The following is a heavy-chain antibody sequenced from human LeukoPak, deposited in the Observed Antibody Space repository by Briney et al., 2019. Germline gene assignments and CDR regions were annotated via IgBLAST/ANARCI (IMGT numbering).Heavy chain of an antibody. CDR1: GGSISSRGYN. V-gene: IGHV4-39*01. Sequence: PSETLSLTCTVSGGSISSRGYNGSWFPRPPGKGLDWFGSIYYSGSTYYNPSLKSRVTISVDTSKNQFSLNLRSVTAADTAVYYCARLQGSGSPPFDYWGQGTLVTVSS. D-gene: IGHD3-10*01. J-gene: IGHJ4*02. CDR2: IYYSGST. CDR3: ARLQGSGSPPFDY.